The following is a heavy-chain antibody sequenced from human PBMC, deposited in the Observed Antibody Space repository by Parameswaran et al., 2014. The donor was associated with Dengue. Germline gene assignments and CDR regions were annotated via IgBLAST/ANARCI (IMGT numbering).Heavy chain of an antibody. CDR3: ARDRKTAMVFYYGMDV. D-gene: IGHD5-18*01. CDR2: IWYDGSNK. V-gene: IGHV3-33*01. Sequence: WIRQPPGKGLEWVAVIWYDGSNKYYADSVKGRFTISRDNSKNTLYLQMNSLRAEDTAAYYCARDRKTAMVFYYGMDVWGQGTTVTVSS. J-gene: IGHJ6*02.